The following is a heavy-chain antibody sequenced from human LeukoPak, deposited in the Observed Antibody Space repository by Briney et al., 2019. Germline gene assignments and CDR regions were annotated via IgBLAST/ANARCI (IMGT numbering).Heavy chain of an antibody. CDR3: ASLVPKYCSSTSCSSTD. V-gene: IGHV4-34*01. Sequence: PSETLSLTCAVYGGSFSGYYWSWIRQPPGKGLEWIGEINHSGSTNYNPSLKSRVTISVDTSKNQFSLKLSSVTAADTAVYYCASLVPKYCSSTSCSSTDWGQGTLVTVSS. CDR2: INHSGST. D-gene: IGHD2-2*01. J-gene: IGHJ4*02. CDR1: GGSFSGYY.